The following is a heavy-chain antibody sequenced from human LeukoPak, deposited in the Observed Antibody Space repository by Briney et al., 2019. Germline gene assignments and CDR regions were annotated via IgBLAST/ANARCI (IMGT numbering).Heavy chain of an antibody. Sequence: ASVKVSCKASGYTFTGYYMHWVRQAPGQGLEWIGWMNPNSGNTGYAQKFQGRVTITRNTSISTAYMELSSLRSEDTAVYYCAREKGTRLSGYMDVWGKGTTVTVSS. D-gene: IGHD3-10*01. V-gene: IGHV1-8*03. CDR3: AREKGTRLSGYMDV. J-gene: IGHJ6*03. CDR2: MNPNSGNT. CDR1: GYTFTGYY.